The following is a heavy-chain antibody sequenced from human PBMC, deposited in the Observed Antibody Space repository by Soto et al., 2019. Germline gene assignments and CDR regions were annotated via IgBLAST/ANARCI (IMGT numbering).Heavy chain of an antibody. Sequence: GGSLRLSCAASVFTFSSYEMNLVRQAPGKGLECASYISSSGSTIYYADSVKGRFTISRDNAKNSLYLQMNGLRAEDTAVYYCARVRIVGVTTYQGDYYGMDVWGKGTMVTVSS. J-gene: IGHJ6*04. CDR3: ARVRIVGVTTYQGDYYGMDV. CDR1: VFTFSSYE. D-gene: IGHD2-21*02. CDR2: ISSSGSTI. V-gene: IGHV3-48*03.